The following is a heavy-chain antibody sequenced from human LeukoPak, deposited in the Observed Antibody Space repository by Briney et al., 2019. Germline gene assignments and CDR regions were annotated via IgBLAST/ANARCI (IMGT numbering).Heavy chain of an antibody. CDR2: ISSSGDRS. J-gene: IGHJ4*02. V-gene: IGHV3-48*03. D-gene: IGHD3-22*01. Sequence: GGSLRLSCAASGFTFSNYEMIWVRQAPGKGLEWLSYISSSGDRSLYADAVRGRATISRDNAKNSLYLQMNSLSTEDTAVYHCARESDRGGYRFDYWGQGSLVTVSS. CDR3: ARESDRGGYRFDY. CDR1: GFTFSNYE.